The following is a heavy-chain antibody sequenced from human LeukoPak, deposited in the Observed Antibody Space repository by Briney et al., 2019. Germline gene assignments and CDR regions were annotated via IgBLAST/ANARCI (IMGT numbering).Heavy chain of an antibody. V-gene: IGHV4-30-4*01. CDR1: GASITDSGYY. D-gene: IGHD4-17*01. Sequence: SETLSLTCSVSGASITDSGYYWSWIRQPPGKGLESIGFVPFRGGTYYSPSLMSRVTISQDTSKNQFSLSLTSVTAADTAVYFCARGGPYGDPYTFWGQGRMIAVS. CDR2: VPFRGGT. CDR3: ARGGPYGDPYTF. J-gene: IGHJ4*02.